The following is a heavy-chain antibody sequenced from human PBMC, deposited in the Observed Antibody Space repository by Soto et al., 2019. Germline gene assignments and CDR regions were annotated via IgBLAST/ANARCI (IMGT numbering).Heavy chain of an antibody. V-gene: IGHV4-39*01. CDR3: AGQTFTIAAASYGRSNWFDP. CDR1: GGSITSSSHF. J-gene: IGHJ5*02. CDR2: IYFTGNT. D-gene: IGHD6-25*01. Sequence: SETLSLTCSASGGSITSSSHFWGWVRQPPGKGLEWIGTIYFTGNTYYTPSLKSRLPMSIDTSKNEFSLRLNSVTAADTAVYYCAGQTFTIAAASYGRSNWFDPWGPGTLVTVSS.